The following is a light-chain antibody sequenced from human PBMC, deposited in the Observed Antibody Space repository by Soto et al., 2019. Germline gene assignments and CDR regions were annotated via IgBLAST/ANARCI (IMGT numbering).Light chain of an antibody. V-gene: IGKV3-15*01. CDR2: AAS. Sequence: EVVMTQSPVNLSVSPGERATLSCRASQSVSTHLAWYQQKPGQAPKLLIYAASTRVTGISARFSGSGSGTEFSLTISSLQSEDFGIYYCLQYNDSPVYTFGQGTNVEVK. J-gene: IGKJ2*01. CDR3: LQYNDSPVYT. CDR1: QSVSTH.